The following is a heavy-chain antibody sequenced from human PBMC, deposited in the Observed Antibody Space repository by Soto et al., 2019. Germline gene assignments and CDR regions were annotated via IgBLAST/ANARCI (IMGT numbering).Heavy chain of an antibody. V-gene: IGHV3-33*01. CDR2: IWYDGSNK. J-gene: IGHJ6*02. CDR3: ARDQNTGYYYYGMDV. Sequence: GGSLRLSCAASGFTFSSYGMHWVRQAPGKGLEWVAVIWYDGSNKYYADSVKGRFTISRDNSKNTLYLQMNSLRAEDTAVYYCARDQNTGYYYYGMDVWGQGTTVTVSS. D-gene: IGHD2-8*02. CDR1: GFTFSSYG.